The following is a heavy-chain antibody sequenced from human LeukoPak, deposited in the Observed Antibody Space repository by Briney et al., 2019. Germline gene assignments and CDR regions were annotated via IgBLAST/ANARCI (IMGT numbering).Heavy chain of an antibody. Sequence: SETLSLTCTVSDDSISDYYWGWIRQPPGKGLEWIGSIYYSGSTYYNPSLKSRVTISVDTSKNQFSLRLSSVTAADTAVYYCARRPAAFCTSTSCLEGSFDYWGQGTLVTVSS. J-gene: IGHJ4*02. CDR1: DDSISDYY. V-gene: IGHV4-39*01. D-gene: IGHD2-2*01. CDR3: ARRPAAFCTSTSCLEGSFDY. CDR2: IYYSGST.